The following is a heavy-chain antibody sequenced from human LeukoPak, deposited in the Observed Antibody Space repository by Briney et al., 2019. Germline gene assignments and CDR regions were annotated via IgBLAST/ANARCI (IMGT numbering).Heavy chain of an antibody. J-gene: IGHJ6*02. CDR3: AKGYCSSTSCYTKNYYYGMDV. D-gene: IGHD2-2*02. V-gene: IGHV3-23*01. Sequence: GGSLRLSCAASGFTFSSYAMSWVRQAPGKGLEWVSAISGSGGSTYYADSVKGRFTISRDNSRNTLYLQMNSLRAEDTAVYYCAKGYCSSTSCYTKNYYYGMDVWGQGTTVTVSS. CDR2: ISGSGGST. CDR1: GFTFSSYA.